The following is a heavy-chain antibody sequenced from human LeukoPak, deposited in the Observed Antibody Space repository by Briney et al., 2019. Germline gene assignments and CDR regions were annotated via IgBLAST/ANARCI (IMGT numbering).Heavy chain of an antibody. J-gene: IGHJ4*02. CDR2: IIPIFGTA. CDR3: ARDPYYYDSSGAPPFDY. CDR1: GYTFTSYD. V-gene: IGHV1-69*13. Sequence: VASVKVSCKASGYTFTSYDINWVRQAPGQGLEWMGGIIPIFGTASYAQKFQGRVTITADESTSTAYMELSSLRSEDTAVYYCARDPYYYDSSGAPPFDYWGQGTLVTVSS. D-gene: IGHD3-22*01.